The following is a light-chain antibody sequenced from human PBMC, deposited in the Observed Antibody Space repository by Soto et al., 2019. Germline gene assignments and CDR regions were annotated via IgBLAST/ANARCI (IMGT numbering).Light chain of an antibody. V-gene: IGKV3-11*01. Sequence: SPATLSLSPGERATLSCRASQSVSSYLAWYQQKPGQAPTLLIYDASNRATGIPARFSGSGSGTDFTLTISSLEPEDFAVYYCQQRSNWPPITFGQGTRLEIK. J-gene: IGKJ5*01. CDR3: QQRSNWPPIT. CDR1: QSVSSY. CDR2: DAS.